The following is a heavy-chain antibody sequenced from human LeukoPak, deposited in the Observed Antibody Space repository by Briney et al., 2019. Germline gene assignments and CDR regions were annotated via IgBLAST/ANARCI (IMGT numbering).Heavy chain of an antibody. Sequence: GGSLRLSCAASGFTFSSYAMSWVRQAPGKGLEWVSAISGSGGSTYYADSVRGRFTISRDNSKNTLYLQMNSLKTEDTAVYYCTTQSYYYEIFWGQGTLVTVSS. CDR1: GFTFSSYA. V-gene: IGHV3-23*01. D-gene: IGHD3-22*01. J-gene: IGHJ4*02. CDR2: ISGSGGST. CDR3: TTQSYYYEIF.